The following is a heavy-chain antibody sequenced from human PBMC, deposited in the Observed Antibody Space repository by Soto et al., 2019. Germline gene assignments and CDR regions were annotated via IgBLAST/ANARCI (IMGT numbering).Heavy chain of an antibody. D-gene: IGHD5-12*01. V-gene: IGHV3-33*01. CDR3: ARDGVATISSPLDY. CDR1: GFTFSSYG. J-gene: IGHJ4*02. Sequence: GGSLRLSCAASGFTFSSYGMHWVRQAPGKGLEWVAVIWYDGSNKYYADSVKGRFTISRDNSKNTLYLQMNSLRAEDTAVYYCARDGVATISSPLDYWGQGTLVTVSS. CDR2: IWYDGSNK.